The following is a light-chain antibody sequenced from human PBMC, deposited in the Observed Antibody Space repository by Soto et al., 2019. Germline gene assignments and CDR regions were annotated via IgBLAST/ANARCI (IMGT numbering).Light chain of an antibody. CDR2: EVS. CDR1: SSDVGGYKY. J-gene: IGLJ1*01. CDR3: SSYAGSNNFCV. Sequence: QSALTQPPSASGSRGHSVTVSCTGTSSDVGGYKYVSWYQQHPGKPPKLIIYEVSERPSGVPDRFSGSKSGDTASLTVSGLQAEDEADYSCSSYAGSNNFCVFGTGTKVTV. V-gene: IGLV2-8*01.